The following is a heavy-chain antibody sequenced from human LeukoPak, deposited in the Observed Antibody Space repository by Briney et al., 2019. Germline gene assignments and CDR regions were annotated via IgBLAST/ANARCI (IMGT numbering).Heavy chain of an antibody. D-gene: IGHD6-19*01. CDR3: ARGRTVAGRTKPNDY. V-gene: IGHV1-2*02. Sequence: ASVKVSCKASGYTFTGYYMHWVRQAPGQGLEWMGWINPNSGGTNYAQKFQGRATMTRDTSISTAYMELSRLRSDDTAVYYCARGRTVAGRTKPNDYWGQGTLVTVSS. CDR1: GYTFTGYY. CDR2: INPNSGGT. J-gene: IGHJ4*02.